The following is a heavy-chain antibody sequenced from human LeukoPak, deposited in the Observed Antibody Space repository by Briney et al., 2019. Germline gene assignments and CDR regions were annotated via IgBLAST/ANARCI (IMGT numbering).Heavy chain of an antibody. J-gene: IGHJ4*02. CDR2: ISAYNGNT. V-gene: IGHV1-18*01. Sequence: ASVKVSCKASGYTFTSYGISWARQAPGQGLEWMGWISAYNGNTNYAQKLQGRVTMTTDTSTSTAYMELRSLRSDDTAVYYCARDVWEWLQPDYWGQGTLVTVSS. CDR3: ARDVWEWLQPDY. D-gene: IGHD5-24*01. CDR1: GYTFTSYG.